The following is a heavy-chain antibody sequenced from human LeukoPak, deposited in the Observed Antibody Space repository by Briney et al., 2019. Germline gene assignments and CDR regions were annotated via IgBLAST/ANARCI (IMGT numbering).Heavy chain of an antibody. Sequence: SETLSLTCTVSGGSISSYYWSWIRQPPGRGLEWIGYIYYSGSTNYNPSLKSRVTISIDTSKNQFSLKLSSVTAADTAVYYCARDNSYSGYEDWYFDLWGRGTLVTVSS. CDR3: ARDNSYSGYEDWYFDL. D-gene: IGHD5-12*01. V-gene: IGHV4-59*01. CDR1: GGSISSYY. CDR2: IYYSGST. J-gene: IGHJ2*01.